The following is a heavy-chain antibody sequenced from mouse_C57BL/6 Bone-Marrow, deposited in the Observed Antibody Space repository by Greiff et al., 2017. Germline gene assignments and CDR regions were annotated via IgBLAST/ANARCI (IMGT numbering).Heavy chain of an antibody. J-gene: IGHJ2*01. CDR2: IDPENGDT. CDR3: TSYGSFDY. CDR1: GFNIKDDY. Sequence: EVQLQESGAELVRPGASVKLSCTASGFNIKDDYMHWVKQSPEQGLEWIGWIDPENGDTEYASKFQGKVTITADTSSNTAYLQLSSLTSEDTAVYYCTSYGSFDYWGQGTTLTVSS. D-gene: IGHD1-1*01. V-gene: IGHV14-4*01.